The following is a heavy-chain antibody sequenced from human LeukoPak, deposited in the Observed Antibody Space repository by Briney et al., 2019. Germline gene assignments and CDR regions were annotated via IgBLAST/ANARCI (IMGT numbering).Heavy chain of an antibody. CDR1: GGSFSGYY. D-gene: IGHD3-9*01. Sequence: SETLSLTCAVYGGSFSGYYWSWIRQPPGKGLEWIGEIYHSGSTNYNPSLKSRVTISVDKSKNQFSLKLSSVTAADTAVYYCARSVYILTGYYKHAIDIWGQGTMVTVSS. CDR2: IYHSGST. CDR3: ARSVYILTGYYKHAIDI. J-gene: IGHJ3*02. V-gene: IGHV4-34*01.